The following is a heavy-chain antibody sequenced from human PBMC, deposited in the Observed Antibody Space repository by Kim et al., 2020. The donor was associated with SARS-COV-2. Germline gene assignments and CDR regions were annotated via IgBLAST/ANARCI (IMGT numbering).Heavy chain of an antibody. J-gene: IGHJ4*02. CDR2: ISYDGSNK. CDR1: GFTFSSYA. Sequence: GGSLRLSCAASGFTFSSYAMHWVRQAPGKGLEWVAVISYDGSNKYYADSVKGRFTISRDNSKNTLYLQMNSLRAEDTAVYYCARDQTPTGYYYGSGAEYWGQGTLVTVSS. D-gene: IGHD3-10*01. V-gene: IGHV3-30*04. CDR3: ARDQTPTGYYYGSGAEY.